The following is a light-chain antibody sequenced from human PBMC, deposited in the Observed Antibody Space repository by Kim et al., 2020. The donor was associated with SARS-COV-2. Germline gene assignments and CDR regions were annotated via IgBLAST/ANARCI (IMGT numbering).Light chain of an antibody. V-gene: IGLV3-19*01. Sequence: SSELTQDPAVSVAVGQTVRITCQGDSLRTYFATWYQQKTGQAPLLVIFGKNSRPSGIPDRFSGSTSGNTASLTITGAQAEDEADYYCNSRDTSDHVVFGGGPQLTVL. J-gene: IGLJ2*01. CDR2: GKN. CDR3: NSRDTSDHVV. CDR1: SLRTYF.